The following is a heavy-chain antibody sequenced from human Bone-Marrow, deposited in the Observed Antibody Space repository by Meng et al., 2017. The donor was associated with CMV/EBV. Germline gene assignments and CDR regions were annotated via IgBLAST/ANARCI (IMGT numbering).Heavy chain of an antibody. CDR3: AREYRQTYYDFWSGYFHYYGMAV. D-gene: IGHD3-3*01. Sequence: ASVKVSCKASGYSFSTYGISWVRQAPGQGLEWMGWISAYNGNTNYAQKFQGRVTMTTDTSTSTAYMELRSLRSDDTAVYYCAREYRQTYYDFWSGYFHYYGMAVWGPGTTVTGSS. J-gene: IGHJ6*01. CDR2: ISAYNGNT. V-gene: IGHV1-18*01. CDR1: GYSFSTYG.